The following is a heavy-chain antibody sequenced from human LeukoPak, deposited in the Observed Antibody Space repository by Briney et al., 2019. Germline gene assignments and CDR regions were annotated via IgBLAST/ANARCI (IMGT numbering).Heavy chain of an antibody. CDR2: INPRSGGT. D-gene: IGHD3-22*01. J-gene: IGHJ5*02. CDR3: ARVATYYFDSSTYYSTDWFDP. Sequence: ASVRVSCKASGYTFTGYYLHGVRQAPGQGLGGRGRINPRSGGTAFARKVQGRVTMTRDTSMNTAYMELSRLRSDDTAVYYCARVATYYFDSSTYYSTDWFDPWGQGTLVTVSS. V-gene: IGHV1-2*06. CDR1: GYTFTGYY.